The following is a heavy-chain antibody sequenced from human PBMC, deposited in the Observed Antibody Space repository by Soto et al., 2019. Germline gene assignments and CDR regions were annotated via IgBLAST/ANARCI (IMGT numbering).Heavy chain of an antibody. CDR3: ASESASMGGGDATNYYMDV. V-gene: IGHV1-46*03. CDR1: GYTFTSYY. J-gene: IGHJ6*03. D-gene: IGHD1-26*01. Sequence: GASVKVSCKASGYTFTSYYMHWGRQAPGQGLEWMGIINPSGGSTSYAQKFQGRVTMTRDTSTSTVYMELSSLRSEDTAVYYCASESASMGGGDATNYYMDVWGKGTTVTVS. CDR2: INPSGGST.